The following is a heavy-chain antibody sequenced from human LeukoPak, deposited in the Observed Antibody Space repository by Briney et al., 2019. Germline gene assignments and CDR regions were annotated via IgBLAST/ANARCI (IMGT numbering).Heavy chain of an antibody. V-gene: IGHV4-59*01. D-gene: IGHD3-22*01. Sequence: SETLSLTCTVSGGSISSYYWSWIRQPPGKGLEWIGYIYYSGSTNYNPSLKSRVTISVDTSKNQFSLKLSSVTAADTAVYYCARASTLDQYYYDSSGYYPLGYYFDYWGQGTLVTVSS. CDR2: IYYSGST. CDR3: ARASTLDQYYYDSSGYYPLGYYFDY. CDR1: GGSISSYY. J-gene: IGHJ4*02.